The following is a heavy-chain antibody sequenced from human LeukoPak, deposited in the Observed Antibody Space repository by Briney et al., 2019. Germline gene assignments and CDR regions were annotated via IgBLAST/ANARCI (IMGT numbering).Heavy chain of an antibody. CDR2: ISYDGSTK. Sequence: TGGSLRLSCAASGFTFSSYGMHWVRQAPGKGLEWVAVISYDGSTKNYADSVKGRFTISRDNSKSTLYLQMNSLRAEDTAVYYCAKDLSWFGEYYFDYWGQGTLVTVSS. D-gene: IGHD3-10*01. CDR1: GFTFSSYG. V-gene: IGHV3-30*18. J-gene: IGHJ4*02. CDR3: AKDLSWFGEYYFDY.